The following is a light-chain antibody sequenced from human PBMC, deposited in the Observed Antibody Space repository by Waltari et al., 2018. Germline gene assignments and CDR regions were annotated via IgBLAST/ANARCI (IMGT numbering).Light chain of an antibody. Sequence: QSALTQPASVSGSPGQSITFFCSGTSSDVVYYNLVSWYQQHPGKAPKVIIYEVTKRPSGVSNRFSGSKSGNTASLTISGLQAEDEAEYFCCSFAGSVTFVVFGGGTKVTVL. CDR2: EVT. CDR1: SSDVVYYNL. J-gene: IGLJ2*01. CDR3: CSFAGSVTFVV. V-gene: IGLV2-23*02.